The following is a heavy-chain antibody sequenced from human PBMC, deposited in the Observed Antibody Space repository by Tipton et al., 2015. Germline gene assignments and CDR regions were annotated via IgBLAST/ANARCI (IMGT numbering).Heavy chain of an antibody. CDR1: GDSISSGDYY. CDR2: IYYSGST. D-gene: IGHD6-19*01. J-gene: IGHJ4*02. Sequence: TLSLTCTVSGDSISSGDYYWSWIRQPPGKGLEWIGYIYYSGSTYYNPPLKSRVNISVDTSKNQFSLNVSSVTPADTAVYYCARAEISSGWTVRGYLDYWGQGTLVTVSS. CDR3: ARAEISSGWTVRGYLDY. V-gene: IGHV4-30-4*01.